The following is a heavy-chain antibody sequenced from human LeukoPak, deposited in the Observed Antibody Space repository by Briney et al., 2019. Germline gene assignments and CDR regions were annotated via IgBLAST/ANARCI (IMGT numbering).Heavy chain of an antibody. CDR3: ARGVGDDVY. J-gene: IGHJ4*02. CDR2: ITRSGST. Sequence: PSETLSLTCAVSGYSISSGYYWGWIRQPPGKGLEWIGSITRSGSTYYTPSLRSRVTISVDTSKNQFSLKVNSVTATDTAVYFCARGVGDDVYWGQGTLVIVSS. CDR1: GYSISSGYY. V-gene: IGHV4-38-2*01. D-gene: IGHD1-26*01.